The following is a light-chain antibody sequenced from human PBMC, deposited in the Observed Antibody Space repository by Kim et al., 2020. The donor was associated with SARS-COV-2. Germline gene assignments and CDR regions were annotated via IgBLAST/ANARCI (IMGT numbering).Light chain of an antibody. J-gene: IGLJ2*01. V-gene: IGLV3-19*01. CDR3: NSRDSSGNHVV. CDR1: SLRSYY. Sequence: ALGQTVRITCQGDSLRSYYASWYQQKPGQAPVLVIYGKNNRPSGIPDRFAGSSSGNTASLTITGAQAEDEADYYCNSRDSSGNHVVFGGGTQLTFL. CDR2: GKN.